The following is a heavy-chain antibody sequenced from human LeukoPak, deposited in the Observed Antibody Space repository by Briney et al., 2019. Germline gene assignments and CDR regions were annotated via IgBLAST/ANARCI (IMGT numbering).Heavy chain of an antibody. CDR2: IWYGGSNK. V-gene: IGHV3-33*01. J-gene: IGHJ3*02. D-gene: IGHD1-26*01. Sequence: PGGSLRLSCAASGFXFSSYGMHWVRQAPGKGLEWVAVIWYGGSNKYYADSVKGRFTISRDNSKNTLYLQMNSLRAEDTAVYYCARDKSGSYKAFDIWGQGTMVTVSS. CDR1: GFXFSSYG. CDR3: ARDKSGSYKAFDI.